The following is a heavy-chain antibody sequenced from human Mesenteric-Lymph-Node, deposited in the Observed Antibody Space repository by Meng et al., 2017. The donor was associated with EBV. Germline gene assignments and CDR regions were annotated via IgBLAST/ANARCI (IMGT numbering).Heavy chain of an antibody. D-gene: IGHD3-22*01. Sequence: QVHLQESGPGLVKPSETLSLTCRCSGGSFASTSYYWVWIRQPPGKGLEWIGSISYSGSTYYNPSLKSRVTISVDTPKNQFSLKLRSVTATDTAVYYCARADYYDTSGNLDFWGQGTLVTVSS. V-gene: IGHV4-39*01. CDR2: ISYSGST. CDR3: ARADYYDTSGNLDF. CDR1: GGSFASTSYY. J-gene: IGHJ4*02.